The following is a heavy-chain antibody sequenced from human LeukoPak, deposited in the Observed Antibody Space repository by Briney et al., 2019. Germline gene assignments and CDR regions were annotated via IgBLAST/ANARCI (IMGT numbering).Heavy chain of an antibody. D-gene: IGHD2-15*01. CDR3: AKSHMLAANIFDY. V-gene: IGHV3-7*02. CDR1: GFTFSSYW. J-gene: IGHJ4*02. CDR2: IKQDGGEN. Sequence: GGSLRLSCAASGFTFSSYWMSWVRQAPGKGLEWVANIKQDGGENYYVDSEKGRFTISRDNAKNSLYLQMNSLRAEDTAMYYCAKSHMLAANIFDYWGQGALVTVSS.